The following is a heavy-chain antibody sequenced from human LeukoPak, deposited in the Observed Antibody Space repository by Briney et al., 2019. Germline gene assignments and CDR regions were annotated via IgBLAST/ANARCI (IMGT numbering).Heavy chain of an antibody. V-gene: IGHV3-23*01. CDR3: ARLSGTFGTTSRVLDY. D-gene: IGHD1-1*01. J-gene: IGHJ4*02. CDR1: GFTFTTYA. CDR2: ISGSGDAT. Sequence: GGSLRLSCAASGFTFTTYAMTWVRQAPGKGPEWVSAISGSGDATYYADSVKGRFAISRDNSENTVHLQMNSLRAEDTALYYCARLSGTFGTTSRVLDYWGQGTLVTVSS.